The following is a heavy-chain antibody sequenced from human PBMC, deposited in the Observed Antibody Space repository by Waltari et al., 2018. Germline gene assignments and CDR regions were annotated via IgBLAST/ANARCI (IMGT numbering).Heavy chain of an antibody. V-gene: IGHV3-48*03. Sequence: EVQIVESGGGLVQPGGSLRLSCEVTGFTFSRFAMHWVRQAPGKGLRWLSSVAESGDYMYYAESVKGRFTISRDNAKSSLSLHMSSLRDEDTAVYYCARGRSIFGVPVEASYLDYWGQGSLVTVSP. J-gene: IGHJ4*02. D-gene: IGHD3-3*01. CDR1: GFTFSRFA. CDR2: VAESGDYM. CDR3: ARGRSIFGVPVEASYLDY.